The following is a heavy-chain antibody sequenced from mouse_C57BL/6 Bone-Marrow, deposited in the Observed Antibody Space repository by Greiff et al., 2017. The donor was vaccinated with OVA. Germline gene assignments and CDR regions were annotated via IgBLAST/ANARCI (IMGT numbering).Heavy chain of an antibody. V-gene: IGHV1-52*01. Sequence: QVQLQQPGAELVRPGSSVKLSCKASGYTFTSYWMHWVKQRPIQGLEWIGNIDPSDSDTHYNQKFKDKATLTVDKSSSTAYMQLSSLTSEDSAVYYGARMGYCYGMDYWGQGTSVTVSA. D-gene: IGHD2-3*01. J-gene: IGHJ4*01. CDR2: IDPSDSDT. CDR3: ARMGYCYGMDY. CDR1: GYTFTSYW.